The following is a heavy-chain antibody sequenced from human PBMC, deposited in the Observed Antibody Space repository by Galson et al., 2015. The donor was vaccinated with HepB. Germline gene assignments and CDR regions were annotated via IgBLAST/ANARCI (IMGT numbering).Heavy chain of an antibody. J-gene: IGHJ5*02. CDR3: ARDFGFNTLGATYWFDP. V-gene: IGHV1-8*01. CDR2: MNPNSGNT. CDR1: GSTFTSYD. Sequence: SVTVSCKASGSTFTSYDINWVRQATGQGLEWMGWMNPNSGNTGYAQKFQGRVTMTRNTSISTAYMELSSLRSEDTAVYYCARDFGFNTLGATYWFDPWGQGTLVTVSS. D-gene: IGHD1-26*01.